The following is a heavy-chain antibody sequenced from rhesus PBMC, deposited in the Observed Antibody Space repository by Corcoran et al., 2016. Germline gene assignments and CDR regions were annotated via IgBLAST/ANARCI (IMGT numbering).Heavy chain of an antibody. D-gene: IGHD1-38*01. CDR3: AREIHPIHLFDY. CDR1: GGSISDDYY. Sequence: QVQLQESGPGLVKPSETLSLTCAVSGGSISDDYYLSWIRQPPGKGLKWIWYIYGSGGGTNYNPSLKNRVTISIDTSKNQFSRKLSSVTAADADVYYCAREIHPIHLFDYWGQGVLVTVSS. V-gene: IGHV4-106*01. CDR2: IYGSGGGT. J-gene: IGHJ4*01.